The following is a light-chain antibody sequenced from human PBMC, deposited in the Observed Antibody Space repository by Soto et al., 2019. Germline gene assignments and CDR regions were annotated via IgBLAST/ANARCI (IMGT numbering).Light chain of an antibody. Sequence: QSVLTQPRSVSGSPGQSVTISCTGTSSDVGGYRYVSWYQQHPGKAPKLMIYDVSERPSGVPDRFSGSKSGNTASLTISGLQAEDEADYYCCSYAGSYIYVVFGGGTKVTVL. V-gene: IGLV2-11*01. CDR1: SSDVGGYRY. J-gene: IGLJ2*01. CDR2: DVS. CDR3: CSYAGSYIYVV.